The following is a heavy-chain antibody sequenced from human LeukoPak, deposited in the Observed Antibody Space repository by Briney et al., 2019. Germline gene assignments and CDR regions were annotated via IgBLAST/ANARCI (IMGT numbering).Heavy chain of an antibody. CDR3: VKVTDQLLLDY. Sequence: GGSLRLSCSASGFTFSSYAMHWVRQAPGKGLEYVSAISSNGGSTYYADSVKGRFTISRDNSKNTLYLQTSSLRAEDTAVYYCVKVTDQLLLDYWGQGTLVTVSS. CDR2: ISSNGGST. CDR1: GFTFSSYA. D-gene: IGHD2-2*01. V-gene: IGHV3-64D*06. J-gene: IGHJ4*02.